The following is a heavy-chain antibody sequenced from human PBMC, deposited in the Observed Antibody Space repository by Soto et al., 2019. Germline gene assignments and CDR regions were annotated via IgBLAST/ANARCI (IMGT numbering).Heavy chain of an antibody. CDR3: ARGVSGSYSSPLDR. D-gene: IGHD3-10*01. V-gene: IGHV1-69*13. J-gene: IGHJ5*02. CDR1: GGSFSIYT. Sequence: SVKVSCKPSGGSFSIYTFNWVRQAPGQGLEWMGGIIPIFGTATYAQKFQGRVTITAEDATSTAYMEVRALRSEDTAVYYCARGVSGSYSSPLDRWGQGTLVTVSS. CDR2: IIPIFGTA.